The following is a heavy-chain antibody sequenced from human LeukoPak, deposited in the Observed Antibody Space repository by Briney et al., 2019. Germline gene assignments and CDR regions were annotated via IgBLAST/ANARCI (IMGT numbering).Heavy chain of an antibody. V-gene: IGHV3-30*02. CDR3: AKEEVISGNHGVYFDY. Sequence: PGGSLRLSCAASGFTFRSYGMHWVRQAPGKGLEWVAFIRYDGNSNYYADSVKGRFTISRDNSRSTLYLQMNSLRAEDTAAYYCAKEEVISGNHGVYFDYWGQGTLVIVSS. D-gene: IGHD3-22*01. CDR1: GFTFRSYG. CDR2: IRYDGNSN. J-gene: IGHJ4*02.